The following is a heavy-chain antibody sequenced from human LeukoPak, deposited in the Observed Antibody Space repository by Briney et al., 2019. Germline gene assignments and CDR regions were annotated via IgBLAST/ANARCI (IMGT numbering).Heavy chain of an antibody. CDR2: INSDGSST. D-gene: IGHD6-19*01. Sequence: GGSLRLSCAASGFTFSSYWMHWVRQAPGKGLVWVSRINSDGSSTSYADSVKGRFTISRDNAMNTLYLQMNSLRAEDTAVYYCARESYSSGWGQSVGEWGQGTLVTVSS. CDR3: ARESYSSGWGQSVGE. J-gene: IGHJ4*02. V-gene: IGHV3-74*01. CDR1: GFTFSSYW.